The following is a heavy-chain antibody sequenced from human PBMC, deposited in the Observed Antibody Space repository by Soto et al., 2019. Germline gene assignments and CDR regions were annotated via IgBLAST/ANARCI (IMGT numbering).Heavy chain of an antibody. CDR1: GFTFSSYG. J-gene: IGHJ6*02. CDR3: AGGRTGPYYYYYGMDV. V-gene: IGHV3-33*01. D-gene: IGHD1-1*01. CDR2: IWYDGSNK. Sequence: LSLTCAASGFTFSSYGMHWVRQAPGKGLEWVAVIWYDGSNKYDADSVKGRFTISRDNSKNTLYLQMNSLRAEDTAVYYCAGGRTGPYYYYYGMDVWGQGTTVTVSS.